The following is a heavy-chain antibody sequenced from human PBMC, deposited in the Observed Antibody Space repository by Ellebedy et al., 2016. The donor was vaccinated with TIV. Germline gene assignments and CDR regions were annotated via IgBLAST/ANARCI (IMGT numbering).Heavy chain of an antibody. J-gene: IGHJ3*01. V-gene: IGHV4-59*02. Sequence: SETLSLTCNVSGGSVSSDYWNWIRRPPGKGLEWIGYVFHTGTTNYNPSLKSRVTMSVDKSKSQFSLRLTSVTPADTAVYYCAKWNGDWYAFDVWGQGTMVTVSS. CDR3: AKWNGDWYAFDV. CDR2: VFHTGTT. CDR1: GGSVSSDY. D-gene: IGHD1-1*01.